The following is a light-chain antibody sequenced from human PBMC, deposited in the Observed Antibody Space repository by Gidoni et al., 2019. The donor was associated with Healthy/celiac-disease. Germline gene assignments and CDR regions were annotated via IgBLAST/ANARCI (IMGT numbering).Light chain of an antibody. Sequence: QSALTQPASVSGSPGQSITISCTGTSSDVGSYNLVSWYQQYPGKAPKLMIHEVSRRPSGVSNRFSGSKSGNTASLTISGLQAEDEADYYCCSYAGSSTVFGGGTKVTVL. CDR3: CSYAGSSTV. CDR1: SSDVGSYNL. J-gene: IGLJ3*02. CDR2: EVS. V-gene: IGLV2-23*02.